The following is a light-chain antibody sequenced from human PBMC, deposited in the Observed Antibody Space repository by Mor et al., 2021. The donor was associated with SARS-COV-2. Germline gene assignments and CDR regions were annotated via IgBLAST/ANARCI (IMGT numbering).Light chain of an antibody. V-gene: IGLV2-11*03. Sequence: VSWYQQHPGEAPKLMIYDVFRRPSGVPDRVSGSKSGNTASLTISGLQAEDEAAYYCHSYAGSSSFVFGTGTEV. CDR2: DVF. CDR3: HSYAGSSSFV. J-gene: IGLJ1*01.